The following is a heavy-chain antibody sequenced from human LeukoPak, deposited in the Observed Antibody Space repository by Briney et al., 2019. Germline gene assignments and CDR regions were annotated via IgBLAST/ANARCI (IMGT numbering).Heavy chain of an antibody. Sequence: SETLSLTCTVSGGSISSYYWSWIRQPPGKGLEWIGYIYYSGSTNYNPSLKSRVTISVDTSKNQFSLKLSSVTAADTAVYYCARQPDYYDSSGYPLYNWFDPWGQGTLVTVSS. J-gene: IGHJ5*02. D-gene: IGHD3-22*01. V-gene: IGHV4-59*01. CDR3: ARQPDYYDSSGYPLYNWFDP. CDR2: IYYSGST. CDR1: GGSISSYY.